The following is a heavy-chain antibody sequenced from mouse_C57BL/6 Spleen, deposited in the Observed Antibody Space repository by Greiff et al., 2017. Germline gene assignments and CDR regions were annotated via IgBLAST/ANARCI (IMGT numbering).Heavy chain of an antibody. V-gene: IGHV1-76*01. J-gene: IGHJ1*03. CDR1: GYTFTDYY. Sequence: QVQLQQSGAELVRPGASVKLSCKASGYTFTDYYINWVKQRPGQGLEWIARIYPGSGNTYYNEKFKGKATLTAEKSSSTAYMQLSSLTSEDSAVYFCARRGITTVVAHWYFDVWGTGTTVTGSS. CDR2: IYPGSGNT. D-gene: IGHD1-1*01. CDR3: ARRGITTVVAHWYFDV.